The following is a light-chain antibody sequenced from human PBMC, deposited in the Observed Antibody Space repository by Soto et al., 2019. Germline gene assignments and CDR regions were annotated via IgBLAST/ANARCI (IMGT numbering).Light chain of an antibody. CDR3: QQYATSPPMYT. CDR2: GAS. J-gene: IGKJ2*01. V-gene: IGKV3-20*01. Sequence: EIVLTQSPGTLSLSPGERATLSCRASQSVTSGYLGWYQQKPGQAPRLLIYGASSRATGISDRFSGSGSGTDFTLTISRLEPEDCAVYYCQQYATSPPMYTCGEGTKVEIK. CDR1: QSVTSGY.